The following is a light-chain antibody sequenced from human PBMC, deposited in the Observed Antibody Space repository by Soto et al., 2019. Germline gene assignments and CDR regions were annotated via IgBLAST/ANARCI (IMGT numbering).Light chain of an antibody. CDR2: DAS. Sequence: EILITKAPATLSESAAEGAPLSCGASQGIGSTLAWYQHKPGQAPRLLIYDASSWATGIPARFSGSGSGTDFTLIISSLQPEDFAVYSCQQRSNYPWTFGQGPKVDI. V-gene: IGKV3D-11*01. CDR3: QQRSNYPWT. J-gene: IGKJ1*01. CDR1: QGIGST.